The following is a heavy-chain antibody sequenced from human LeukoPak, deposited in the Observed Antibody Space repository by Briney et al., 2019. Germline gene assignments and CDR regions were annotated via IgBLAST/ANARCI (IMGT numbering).Heavy chain of an antibody. J-gene: IGHJ4*02. D-gene: IGHD2-21*02. CDR2: IYYSGST. Sequence: PSETLSLTCTVSGGSISSSYWSWIRHPPGNGLEWIGYIYYSGSTSYYPSLKSRVTISIDTSMNQFSLKLTSATAADTAVYYCARGPWITGDFSSDYLGQGTLVTVSS. V-gene: IGHV4-59*01. CDR3: ARGPWITGDFSSDY. CDR1: GGSISSSY.